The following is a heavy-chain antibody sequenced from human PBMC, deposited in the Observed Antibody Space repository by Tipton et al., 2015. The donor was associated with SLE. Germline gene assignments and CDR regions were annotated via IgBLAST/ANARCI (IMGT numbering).Heavy chain of an antibody. D-gene: IGHD6-13*01. Sequence: SLRLSCAASGFMFSSYSMNWVRQAPGKGLEWVSSISSSSSYIYYADSVKGRFTISRDNAKNSLYLQMNSLRAEDTAVYYCASRLGSWYGIDPWGQGTLVTVSS. J-gene: IGHJ5*02. V-gene: IGHV3-21*01. CDR3: ASRLGSWYGIDP. CDR1: GFMFSSYS. CDR2: ISSSSSYI.